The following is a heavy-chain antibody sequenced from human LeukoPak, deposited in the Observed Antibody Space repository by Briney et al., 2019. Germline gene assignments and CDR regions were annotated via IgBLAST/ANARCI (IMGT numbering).Heavy chain of an antibody. V-gene: IGHV5-51*01. D-gene: IGHD3-22*01. CDR3: ASTGDYYDSSGYTTFGY. Sequence: GESLKISCKGSGYSFTSYWIGWVRPMPGKGLEWMGIIYPGDSDTRYSPSFQGQVTISADKSISTAYLQWSSLKASDTAMYYCASTGDYYDSSGYTTFGYWGQGTLVTVSS. CDR1: GYSFTSYW. CDR2: IYPGDSDT. J-gene: IGHJ4*02.